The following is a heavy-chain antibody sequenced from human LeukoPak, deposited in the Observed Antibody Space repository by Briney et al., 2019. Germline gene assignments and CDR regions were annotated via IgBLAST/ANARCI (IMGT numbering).Heavy chain of an antibody. J-gene: IGHJ4*02. D-gene: IGHD5-24*01. CDR3: ARGPGRDGYNYGRY. CDR1: GGTFSSYA. Sequence: GASVKVSCKASGGTFSSYAISWVRQAPGQGLEWMGGIIPIFGTANYAQKFQGRVTITADESTSTAYMELSSLRSEDTAVYYCARGPGRDGYNYGRYWGQGTLVTVSS. CDR2: IIPIFGTA. V-gene: IGHV1-69*13.